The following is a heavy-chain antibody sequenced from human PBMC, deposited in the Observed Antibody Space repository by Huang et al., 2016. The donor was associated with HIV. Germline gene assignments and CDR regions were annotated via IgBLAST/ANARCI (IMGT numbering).Heavy chain of an antibody. CDR3: ARDWSFGSSTSPAD. CDR2: VNPKRGGT. Sequence: QVQLVQSGAEVKNPGASVRVSCKASGYTLTDSNIHWVRQAPGQGLEWMGWVNPKRGGTIYAQRFQGRVNMTRDTTISTVHMDLRRIQSDDTAVYVCARDWSFGSSTSPADWGQGTLVTVSS. D-gene: IGHD6-6*01. CDR1: GYTLTDSN. V-gene: IGHV1-2*02. J-gene: IGHJ4*02.